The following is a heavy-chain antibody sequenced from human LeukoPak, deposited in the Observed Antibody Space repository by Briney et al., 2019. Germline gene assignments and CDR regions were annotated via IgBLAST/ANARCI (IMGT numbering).Heavy chain of an antibody. CDR1: GGTFSSYA. D-gene: IGHD3-3*01. V-gene: IGHV1-69*13. CDR3: VGGLDFWSGYYDY. CDR2: IIPIFGTA. J-gene: IGHJ4*02. Sequence: SVTVSCTASGGTFSSYAISWVRQAPGQGLEWMGGIIPIFGTANYAQRFQGRVTITADESTSTAYMELSSLRSEDTAVYYCVGGLDFWSGYYDYWGQGTLVTVSS.